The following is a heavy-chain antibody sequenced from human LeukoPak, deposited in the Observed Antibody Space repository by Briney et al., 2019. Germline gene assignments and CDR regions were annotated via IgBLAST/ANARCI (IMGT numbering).Heavy chain of an antibody. D-gene: IGHD4-23*01. Sequence: SETLSLTCTVSGGSISSGDYYWSWIRQPPGQGLEWIGYIYYSGSTYYNPSLKSRVTISVDTSKNQFSLKLSSVTAADTAVYYCAREGLYGGNFVNYWGQGTLVTVSS. CDR3: AREGLYGGNFVNY. V-gene: IGHV4-30-4*01. CDR2: IYYSGST. CDR1: GGSISSGDYY. J-gene: IGHJ4*02.